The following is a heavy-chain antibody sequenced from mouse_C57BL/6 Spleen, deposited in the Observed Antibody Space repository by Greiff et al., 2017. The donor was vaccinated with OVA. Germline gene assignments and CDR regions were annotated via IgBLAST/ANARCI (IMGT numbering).Heavy chain of an antibody. V-gene: IGHV1-26*01. D-gene: IGHD3-2*02. CDR1: GYTFTDYY. Sequence: EVQLQQSGPELVKPGASVKISCKASGYTFTDYYMNWVKQSHGKSLEWIGDINPNNGGTSYNQKFKGKATLTVDKSSSTAYMELRSLTSEDSAVYYCARGGSSGYPDYWGQGTTLTVSS. J-gene: IGHJ2*01. CDR3: ARGGSSGYPDY. CDR2: INPNNGGT.